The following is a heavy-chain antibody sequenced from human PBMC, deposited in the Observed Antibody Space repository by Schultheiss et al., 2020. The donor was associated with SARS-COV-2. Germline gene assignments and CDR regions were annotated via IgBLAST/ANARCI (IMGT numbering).Heavy chain of an antibody. J-gene: IGHJ5*02. V-gene: IGHV1-8*02. Sequence: ASVKVSCKASGYTFTSYGISWVRQAPGQGLEWMGWINPNSGNTGYAQKFQGRVTMTRNTSISTAYMELSSLRSEDTAVYYCARATVGPELDGWFDPWGQGTLVTVSS. D-gene: IGHD1-26*01. CDR1: GYTFTSYG. CDR2: INPNSGNT. CDR3: ARATVGPELDGWFDP.